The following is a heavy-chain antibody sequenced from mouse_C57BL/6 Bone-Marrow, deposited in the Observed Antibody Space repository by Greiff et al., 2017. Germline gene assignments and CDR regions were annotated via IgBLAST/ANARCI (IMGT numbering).Heavy chain of an antibody. CDR2: IYPRCGNT. Sequence: VQLQQSGAELARPGASVKLSCKASGYTFTSYGISWVKQRTGQGLEWIGEIYPRCGNTYYNEKFKGKDTLTADKSSSPAYMELRSLTSEDSAVYFCARTRLRYPYDYWGQGTTLTVSS. V-gene: IGHV1-81*01. J-gene: IGHJ2*01. CDR1: GYTFTSYG. CDR3: ARTRLRYPYDY. D-gene: IGHD1-1*01.